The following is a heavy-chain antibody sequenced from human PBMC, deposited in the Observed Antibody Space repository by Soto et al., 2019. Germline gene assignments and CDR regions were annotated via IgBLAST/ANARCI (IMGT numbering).Heavy chain of an antibody. D-gene: IGHD2-8*01. CDR3: ARLILTMAFDI. CDR1: GFTFSSYE. J-gene: IGHJ3*02. CDR2: ISSSGSTI. Sequence: EVQLVESGGGLVQPGGSLRLSCAASGFTFSSYEMNWVRQAPGKGLEWVSYISSSGSTIYYADSAKGRFTISRDNAKNSLYLQMNSLRAEDTAVYYCARLILTMAFDIWGQGTMVTVSS. V-gene: IGHV3-48*03.